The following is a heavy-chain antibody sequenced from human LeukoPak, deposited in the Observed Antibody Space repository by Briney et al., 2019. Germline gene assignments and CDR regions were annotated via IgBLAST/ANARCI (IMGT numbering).Heavy chain of an antibody. CDR2: IWYDGNNK. CDR3: AKSYDNHNRYFHL. D-gene: IGHD3-10*01. J-gene: IGHJ2*01. Sequence: QPGRSLRLSCAASGFTFSTYGMNWVRQAPGKGLEWVAIIWYDGNNKYYADSVKGRFTISRDNSKNTLYLQMNSLRADDTAVYYCAKSYDNHNRYFHLWGRGTLVTVSS. V-gene: IGHV3-33*06. CDR1: GFTFSTYG.